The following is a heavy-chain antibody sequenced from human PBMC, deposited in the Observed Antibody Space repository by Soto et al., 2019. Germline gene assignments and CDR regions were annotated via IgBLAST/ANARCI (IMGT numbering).Heavy chain of an antibody. D-gene: IGHD3-16*01. CDR2: TSYDGSNN. CDR3: ARWGTAGGLHV. J-gene: IGHJ4*02. CDR1: GFTFRSYV. V-gene: IGHV3-33*05. Sequence: QVQLVESGGGVVQPGTSLRLSCVGSGFTFRSYVIHWVRQAPGKGLEWVALTSYDGSNNFYGDSVQGRFTISSHNSRNTVELQMYSLTFDYPPLYYSARWGTAGGLHVCGQRPLVSVSS.